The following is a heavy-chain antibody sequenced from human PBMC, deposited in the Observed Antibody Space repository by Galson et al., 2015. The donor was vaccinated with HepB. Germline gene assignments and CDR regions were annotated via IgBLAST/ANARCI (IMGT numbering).Heavy chain of an antibody. CDR3: ARYRYAQGGTTVTSFDD. V-gene: IGHV3-11*03. Sequence: SLRLSCAASGIDFTNHYMSWIRQAPGKGLEWVSFISGSRTDTNYAESVEGRFTISRDNAKNSLYLQMNSLRVEDTAVYYCARYRYAQGGTTVTSFDDWGQGTLVTVSP. D-gene: IGHD4-17*01. CDR2: ISGSRTDT. CDR1: GIDFTNHY. J-gene: IGHJ4*01.